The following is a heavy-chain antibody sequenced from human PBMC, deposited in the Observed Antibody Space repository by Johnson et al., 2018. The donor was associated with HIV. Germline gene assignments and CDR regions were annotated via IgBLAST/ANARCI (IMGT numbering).Heavy chain of an antibody. D-gene: IGHD3-22*01. CDR2: ISWDGGST. Sequence: VQLVESGGGLVRPGGSLRLSCAASGFIFDDYALHWVRQAPGKGLEWVSLISWDGGSTYYADSVTGRFTISRDNSVNTLYLEMNSLRAEDTAVYYCARDVAATMIVVGGAYDAFDIWGQGTMVTVSS. CDR1: GFIFDDYA. CDR3: ARDVAATMIVVGGAYDAFDI. V-gene: IGHV3-43D*03. J-gene: IGHJ3*02.